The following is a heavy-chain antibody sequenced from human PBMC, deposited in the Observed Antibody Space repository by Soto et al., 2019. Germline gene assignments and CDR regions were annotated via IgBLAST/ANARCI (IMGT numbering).Heavy chain of an antibody. CDR1: GGSFNSYY. Sequence: QVHLQQWGTGLLKPSQTLSLTCAVYGGSFNSYYWSWIRQSPGKGLEWIGEINHSGSTNSNPSLNRRVTVSVDMPKSQFSLKLPSLTAADTAVYYCARGHQGAFFDFWGRGTLVTVSS. J-gene: IGHJ4*02. D-gene: IGHD3-16*01. CDR3: ARGHQGAFFDF. CDR2: INHSGST. V-gene: IGHV4-34*01.